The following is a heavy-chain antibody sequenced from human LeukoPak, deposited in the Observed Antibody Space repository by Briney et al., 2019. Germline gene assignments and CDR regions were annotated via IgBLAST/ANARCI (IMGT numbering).Heavy chain of an antibody. CDR3: ARGDSSGYSAALVY. D-gene: IGHD3-22*01. J-gene: IGHJ4*02. CDR1: GGSFSGYY. Sequence: SETLSLTCAVHGGSFSGYYWSWIRQPPGKGLEWIGEINHSGSTNYNPSLKSRVTISVDTSKNQFSLKLSSVTAADTAVYYCARGDSSGYSAALVYWGQGTLVTVSS. V-gene: IGHV4-34*01. CDR2: INHSGST.